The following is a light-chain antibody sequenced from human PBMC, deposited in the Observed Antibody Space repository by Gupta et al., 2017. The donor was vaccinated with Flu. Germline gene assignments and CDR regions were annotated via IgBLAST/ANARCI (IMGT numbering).Light chain of an antibody. CDR3: SSYTSKNTAV. V-gene: IGLV2-14*01. CDR1: NNDIGNFRS. J-gene: IGLJ1*01. Sequence: QSALTQPASVSGSAGQSITISCTGTNNDIGNFRSVSWYQQHPGEAPKLIIYEVSHRPSGISSRFSGSKSGNTASLTISGLQAADEADYYCSSYTSKNTAVFGTWTTVSVL. CDR2: EVS.